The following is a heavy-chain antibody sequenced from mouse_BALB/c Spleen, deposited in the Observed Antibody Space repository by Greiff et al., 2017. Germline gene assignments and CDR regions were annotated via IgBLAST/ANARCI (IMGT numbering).Heavy chain of an antibody. Sequence: EVQLQESGPSLVKPSQTLSLTCSVTGDSITSGYWNWIRKFPGNKLEYMGYISYSGSTYYNPSLKSRISITRDTSKNQYYLQLNSVTTEDTATYYCARSDYGNYVSWFAYWGQGTLVTVSA. D-gene: IGHD2-1*01. J-gene: IGHJ3*01. CDR3: ARSDYGNYVSWFAY. CDR1: GDSITSGY. V-gene: IGHV3-8*02. CDR2: ISYSGST.